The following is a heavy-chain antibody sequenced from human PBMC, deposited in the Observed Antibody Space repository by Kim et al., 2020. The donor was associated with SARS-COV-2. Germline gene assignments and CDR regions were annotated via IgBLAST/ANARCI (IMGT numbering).Heavy chain of an antibody. D-gene: IGHD5-12*01. J-gene: IGHJ6*02. CDR3: ARDMVATIPRYYYYYDMDV. V-gene: IGHV3-74*01. CDR2: INSDGSST. Sequence: GGSLRLSCAASGFTFSSYWMHWVRQAPGKGLVWVSRINSDGSSTSHADSVKGRFTISRDNAKNTLYLQMNSLRAEDTAAYYCARDMVATIPRYYYYYDMDVWGQGTTVTVSS. CDR1: GFTFSSYW.